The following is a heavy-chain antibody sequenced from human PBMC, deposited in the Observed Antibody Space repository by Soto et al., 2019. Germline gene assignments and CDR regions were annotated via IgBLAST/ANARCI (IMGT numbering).Heavy chain of an antibody. V-gene: IGHV1-8*01. Sequence: ASVKVSCKASGYTFTSYDINWVRQATGQGLEWMGWMNPNSGNTGYEQQSQGKVTKTRNTSISTAYMELSSLRSEDTAVYYCARAGYDFRSGYYTPYYYYYGMDVWGPGTTVTVS. CDR2: MNPNSGNT. J-gene: IGHJ6*02. CDR1: GYTFTSYD. D-gene: IGHD3-3*01. CDR3: ARAGYDFRSGYYTPYYYYYGMDV.